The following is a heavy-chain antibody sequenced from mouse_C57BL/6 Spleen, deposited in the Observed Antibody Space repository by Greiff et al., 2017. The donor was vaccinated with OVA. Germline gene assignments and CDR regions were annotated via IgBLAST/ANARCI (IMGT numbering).Heavy chain of an antibody. Sequence: EVKLMESGGGLVKPGGSLKLSCAASGFTFSSYAMSWVRQTPEKRLEWVATISDGGSYTYYPDNVKGRFTISRDNAKNNLYLQMSHLKSEDTAMYYCARDFSYYGIPFAYWGQGTLVTVSA. D-gene: IGHD1-1*01. CDR3: ARDFSYYGIPFAY. CDR2: ISDGGSYT. CDR1: GFTFSSYA. V-gene: IGHV5-4*01. J-gene: IGHJ3*01.